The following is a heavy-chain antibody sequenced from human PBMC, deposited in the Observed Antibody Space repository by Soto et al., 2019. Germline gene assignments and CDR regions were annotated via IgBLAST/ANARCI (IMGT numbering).Heavy chain of an antibody. D-gene: IGHD3-10*01. Sequence: GGSLILSCAAFGFTFSSYSMNWVRQAPGKGLEWVSVISGSGGSTYYADSVKGRFTISRDNSKNALYVQMNSLRAEDTAVYYCAKAYYGSGTYPLLPLDYWGQGTLVTVSS. CDR2: ISGSGGST. CDR3: AKAYYGSGTYPLLPLDY. V-gene: IGHV3-23*01. CDR1: GFTFSSYS. J-gene: IGHJ4*02.